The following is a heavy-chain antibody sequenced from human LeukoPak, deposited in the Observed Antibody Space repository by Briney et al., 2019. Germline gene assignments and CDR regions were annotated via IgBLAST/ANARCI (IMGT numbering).Heavy chain of an antibody. Sequence: SETLSLTCTVSGGSISSGDYYWSWIRQPPGKGLEWIGYIYYSGSTKYNPSLKSRVTISIDTSKNQFSLKLSSVTAADTAMYYCAGVVGGSYSMDVWGQGTTVTVSS. CDR3: AGVVGGSYSMDV. V-gene: IGHV4-61*08. D-gene: IGHD1-26*01. J-gene: IGHJ6*03. CDR1: GGSISSGDYY. CDR2: IYYSGST.